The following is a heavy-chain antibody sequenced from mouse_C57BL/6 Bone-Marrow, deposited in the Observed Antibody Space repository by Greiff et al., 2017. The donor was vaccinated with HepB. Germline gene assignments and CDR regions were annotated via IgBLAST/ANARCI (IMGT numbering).Heavy chain of an antibody. CDR2: IDPENGDT. CDR3: TTRYYGSSYYWYFDV. CDR1: GFNIKDDY. Sequence: EVKLQESGAELVRPGASVKLSCTASGFNIKDDYMHWVKQRPEQGLEWIGWIDPENGDTEYASKFQGKATITADTSSNTAYLQLSSLTSEDTAVYYCTTRYYGSSYYWYFDVWGTGTTVTVSS. J-gene: IGHJ1*03. V-gene: IGHV14-4*01. D-gene: IGHD1-1*01.